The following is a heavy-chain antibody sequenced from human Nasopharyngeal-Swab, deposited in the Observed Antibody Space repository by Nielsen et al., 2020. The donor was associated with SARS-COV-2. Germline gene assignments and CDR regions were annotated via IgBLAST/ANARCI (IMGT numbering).Heavy chain of an antibody. D-gene: IGHD3-22*01. J-gene: IGHJ3*02. CDR3: ARRVSSSGFDAFDI. CDR1: GYSFDRCW. CDR2: IYPGDSDV. V-gene: IGHV5-51*01. Sequence: KVSCKDSGYSFDRCWIGWVRQMPGKGLEWMGIIYPGDSDVRYSPSFQGRVTISADKSINTAYIQWSSLKASDTAIYYCARRVSSSGFDAFDIWGQGTLVTVSS.